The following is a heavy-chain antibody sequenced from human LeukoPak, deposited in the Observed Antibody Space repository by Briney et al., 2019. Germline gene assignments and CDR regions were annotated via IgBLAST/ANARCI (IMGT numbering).Heavy chain of an antibody. V-gene: IGHV1-2*02. CDR1: GYTFTGYY. J-gene: IGHJ4*02. D-gene: IGHD6-13*01. Sequence: VASVKVSCKASGYTFTGYYMHWVRQAPGQGLEWMGWINPNSGGTNYAQKFQGRVAMTRDTSISTAYMELSRLRSDDTAVYYCARDAAYSSSWYGYWGQGTLVTVSS. CDR2: INPNSGGT. CDR3: ARDAAYSSSWYGY.